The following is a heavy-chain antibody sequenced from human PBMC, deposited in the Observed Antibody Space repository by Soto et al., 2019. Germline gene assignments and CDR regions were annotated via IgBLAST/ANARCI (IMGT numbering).Heavy chain of an antibody. CDR1: GGSISSGGYY. J-gene: IGHJ6*02. V-gene: IGHV4-31*03. Sequence: PSETLSLTCTVSGGSISSGGYYWSWIRQHPGKGLEWIGYIYYSGSTYYNPSLKSRVTISVDTSKNQFSLKLSSVTAADTAVYYCARDTRIVGAPLLDYGIDVRGQGTTVTVSS. CDR3: ARDTRIVGAPLLDYGIDV. D-gene: IGHD1-26*01. CDR2: IYYSGST.